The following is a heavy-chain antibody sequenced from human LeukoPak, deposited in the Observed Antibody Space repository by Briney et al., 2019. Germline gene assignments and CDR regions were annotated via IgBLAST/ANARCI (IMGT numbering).Heavy chain of an antibody. J-gene: IGHJ4*02. Sequence: SSVKVSCKASGGTFNSYAISWVRQAPGQGLEWIGGIIPIFGTANYAQKFQGRVTITTDESTSTAYMELSSLRAEDTAVYYCARDGGDSGTDYWGQGTLVTVSS. D-gene: IGHD1-26*01. CDR3: ARDGGDSGTDY. CDR1: GGTFNSYA. V-gene: IGHV1-69*05. CDR2: IIPIFGTA.